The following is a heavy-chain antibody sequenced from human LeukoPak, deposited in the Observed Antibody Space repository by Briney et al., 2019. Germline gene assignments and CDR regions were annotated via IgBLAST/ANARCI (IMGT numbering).Heavy chain of an antibody. V-gene: IGHV4-39*01. D-gene: IGHD1-1*01. J-gene: IGHJ4*02. CDR2: IYYSGST. CDR3: ARLGTGPFDY. Sequence: PSETLSLTCTVSGGSISSTAYYWAWIRQPPGKGLEWIGSIYYSGSTYYNPSLKSRVTIFVDTSKNQFSLKVTSVTAADTAVYYCARLGTGPFDYWGQGTLVTVSS. CDR1: GGSISSTAYY.